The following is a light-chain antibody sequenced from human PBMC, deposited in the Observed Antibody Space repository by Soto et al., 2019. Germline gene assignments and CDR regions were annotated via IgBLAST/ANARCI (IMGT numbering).Light chain of an antibody. CDR3: SSYTSSSTRV. Sequence: QSVLTQPASLSGASGQSITISCTGTSSEVCGYNYVSWYQQHPGKAPKLMIYDVSNRPSGVSNRFSGSKSGNTASLTISGLQAEDEADYYCSSYTSSSTRVFGTGTKVTVL. J-gene: IGLJ1*01. CDR2: DVS. V-gene: IGLV2-14*01. CDR1: SSEVCGYNY.